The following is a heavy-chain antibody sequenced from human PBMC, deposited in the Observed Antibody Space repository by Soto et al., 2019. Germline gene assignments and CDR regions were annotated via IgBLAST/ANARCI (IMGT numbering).Heavy chain of an antibody. CDR3: ATLAAAGRSDYYYYGMDV. Sequence: SETLSLTCTVSGGSISSYYWSWIRQPPGKGLEWIGYIYYSGSTNYNPSLKSRVTISVDTSKNQFSLKLSSVTAADTAVYYCATLAAAGRSDYYYYGMDVWGQGTPVTVSS. CDR2: IYYSGST. V-gene: IGHV4-59*13. CDR1: GGSISSYY. D-gene: IGHD6-13*01. J-gene: IGHJ6*02.